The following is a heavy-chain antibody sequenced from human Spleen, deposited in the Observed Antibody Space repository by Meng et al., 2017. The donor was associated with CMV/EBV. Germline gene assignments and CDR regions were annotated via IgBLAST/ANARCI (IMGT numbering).Heavy chain of an antibody. CDR2: IIPILGIA. CDR3: ARAYCSSTSCYPPPRGIFDY. V-gene: IGHV1-69*10. Sequence: SYASSWVRQAPGQGLEWMGGIIPILGIAKYAQKFQGRVTITADKSTSTAYMELSSLRSEDTAVYYCARAYCSSTSCYPPPRGIFDYWGQGTLVTVSS. CDR1: SYA. D-gene: IGHD2-2*01. J-gene: IGHJ4*02.